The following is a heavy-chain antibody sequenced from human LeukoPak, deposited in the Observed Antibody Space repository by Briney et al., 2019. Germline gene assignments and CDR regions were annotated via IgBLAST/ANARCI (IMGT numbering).Heavy chain of an antibody. D-gene: IGHD2-21*01. J-gene: IGHJ6*02. CDR2: IIPILGIA. CDR1: GYTFTSHY. CDR3: ARVPDSRYGMDV. Sequence: SVKVSCKASGYTFTSHYIHWVRQAPGQGLEWMGRIIPILGIANYAQKFQGRVTITADKSTSTAYMELSSLRSEDTAVYYCARVPDSRYGMDVWGQGTTVTVSS. V-gene: IGHV1-69*04.